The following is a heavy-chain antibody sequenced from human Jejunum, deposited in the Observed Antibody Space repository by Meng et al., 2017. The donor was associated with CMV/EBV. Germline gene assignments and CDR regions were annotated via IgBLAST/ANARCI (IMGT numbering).Heavy chain of an antibody. V-gene: IGHV3-74*03. Sequence: FDTYWMHWVRLAPGKEPLWISHISADGTKIKYADSVKGRFTVSRDNAKNTLYLLMNNLRAEDTAVYYCARPPSLWDYGSLDPVDLWGQGTLVTVSS. J-gene: IGHJ5*02. CDR3: ARPPSLWDYGSLDPVDL. D-gene: IGHD4/OR15-4a*01. CDR2: ISADGTKI. CDR1: FDTYW.